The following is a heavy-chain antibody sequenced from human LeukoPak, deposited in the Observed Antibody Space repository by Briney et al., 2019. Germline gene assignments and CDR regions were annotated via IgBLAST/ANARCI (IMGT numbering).Heavy chain of an antibody. D-gene: IGHD6-13*01. CDR3: ARVRIGAAPNGVGYYYYMDV. CDR1: GLTVTGNF. Sequence: GGSLRLSCAASGLTVTGNFMSWVRQAPGKGLEWVSVIHSGGNTYYGDSVKGRFTISRDNSKNTLFLQMSSLRAEDTAVYYCARVRIGAAPNGVGYYYYMDVWGKGTTVTVSS. J-gene: IGHJ6*03. CDR2: IHSGGNT. V-gene: IGHV3-66*02.